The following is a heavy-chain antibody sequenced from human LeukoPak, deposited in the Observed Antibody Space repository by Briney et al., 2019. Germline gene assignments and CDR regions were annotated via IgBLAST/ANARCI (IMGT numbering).Heavy chain of an antibody. CDR1: RFTFSNYS. D-gene: IGHD5-18*01. CDR3: ARGGYSYGYGTPPAFDI. CDR2: ITSSTSTI. Sequence: GGSLRLSCAVSRFTFSNYSMNWVRQAPGKGLEWISYITSSTSTIYYADSVRGRFTISRDNAKNSLYLQMNSLRDEDTAVYYCARGGYSYGYGTPPAFDIWGQGTMVTVSS. J-gene: IGHJ3*02. V-gene: IGHV3-48*02.